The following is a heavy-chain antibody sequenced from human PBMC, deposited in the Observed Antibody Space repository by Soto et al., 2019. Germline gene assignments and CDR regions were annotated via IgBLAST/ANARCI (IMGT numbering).Heavy chain of an antibody. V-gene: IGHV1-69*01. CDR1: GGTFSSYS. D-gene: IGHD6-19*01. CDR2: IIPIFGTA. CDR3: ARAPLPSYSSGWYRYWFDP. Sequence: GASVKGSCKASGGTFSSYSISWVRQAPGQGLEWMGGIIPIFGTANYAQKFQGRVTITADESTSTAYMELSSLRSEDTAVYYCARAPLPSYSSGWYRYWFDPSGQGTLVTVSS. J-gene: IGHJ5*02.